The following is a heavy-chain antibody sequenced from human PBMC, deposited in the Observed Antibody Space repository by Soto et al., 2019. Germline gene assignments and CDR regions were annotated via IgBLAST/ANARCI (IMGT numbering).Heavy chain of an antibody. J-gene: IGHJ4*02. V-gene: IGHV4-39*01. D-gene: IGHD3-3*01. CDR2: IYYSGST. CDR1: GGSFSTYY. CDR3: ARHTIFGVVPYFDY. Sequence: SETLSLTCAVYGGSFSTYYWNWIRQPPGKGLERIRSIYYSGSTYYNPSHKSRVTISVDTTKNQFSLKLCSVTAADTAVYYCARHTIFGVVPYFDYWGQGTLVTVSS.